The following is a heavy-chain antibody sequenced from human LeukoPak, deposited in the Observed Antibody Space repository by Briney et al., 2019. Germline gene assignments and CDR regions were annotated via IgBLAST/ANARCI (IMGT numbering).Heavy chain of an antibody. J-gene: IGHJ6*03. CDR2: INWNGGST. CDR3: ARDSSGSYYYYYYMDV. CDR1: GFTFDDYG. V-gene: IGHV3-20*04. Sequence: PGGSLRLSCAASGFTFDDYGMSWVRQAPGKGLEWVSGINWNGGSTGYADSVKGRFTISRDNAKNSLYLQMNSLRAEDTALYYCARDSSGSYYYYYYMDVWGKGTTVTVSS. D-gene: IGHD1-26*01.